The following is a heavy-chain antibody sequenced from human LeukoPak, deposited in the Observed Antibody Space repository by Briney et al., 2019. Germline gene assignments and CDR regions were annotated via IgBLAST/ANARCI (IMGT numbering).Heavy chain of an antibody. CDR1: GFTFSNSW. CDR3: ATYSILNAREFRY. V-gene: IGHV3-7*01. J-gene: IGHJ1*01. D-gene: IGHD4-11*01. CDR2: VQHIGGET. Sequence: GGSLRLSCAGSGFTFSNSWMGRVRQAPGKGLEWVANVQHIGGETYYVDSVKGRFTISRDNAKNSVYLQMNSLGADDTAVYYCATYSILNAREFRYWGQGTLVTVTS.